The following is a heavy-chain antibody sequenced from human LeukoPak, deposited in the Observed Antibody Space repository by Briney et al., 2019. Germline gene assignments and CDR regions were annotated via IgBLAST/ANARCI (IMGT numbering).Heavy chain of an antibody. Sequence: SVKVSCKASGYTFTSYGISWVRQAPGQGLEWMGGIIPIFGTANYAQKFQGRVTITADESTSTAYMELSSLRSEDTAAYYCASAAVNYYYYMDVWGKGTTVTVSS. J-gene: IGHJ6*03. V-gene: IGHV1-69*13. CDR2: IIPIFGTA. CDR3: ASAAVNYYYYMDV. CDR1: GYTFTSYG. D-gene: IGHD6-13*01.